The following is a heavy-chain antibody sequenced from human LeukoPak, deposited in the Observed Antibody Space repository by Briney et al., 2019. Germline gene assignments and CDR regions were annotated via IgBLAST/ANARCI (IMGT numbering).Heavy chain of an antibody. CDR1: GGTFSSYA. CDR2: IIPIFGTA. D-gene: IGHD6-19*01. V-gene: IGHV1-69*13. J-gene: IGHJ4*02. CDR3: ARGAAVAGAFDY. Sequence: SVKASCKASGGTFSSYAISWVRQAPGQGLEWMGGIIPIFGTANYAQKFQGRVTITADESTSTAYMELSSLRSEDTAVYYCARGAAVAGAFDYWGRGTLVTVSS.